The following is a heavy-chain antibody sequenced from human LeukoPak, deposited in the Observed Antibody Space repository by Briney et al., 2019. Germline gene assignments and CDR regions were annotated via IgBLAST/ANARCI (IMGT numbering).Heavy chain of an antibody. V-gene: IGHV3-7*01. D-gene: IGHD3-22*01. CDR3: ARGSTYYYDRPLDY. CDR1: GFTFSSYW. CDR2: IKQDGSEK. Sequence: GESLRLSCAASGFTFSSYWMSWVRQAPGKGLEWVANIKQDGSEKYDVDSVKGRFTISRVNAKNSLYLQMNSLRAEDTAVYFCARGSTYYYDRPLDYWGQGTLVTVSS. J-gene: IGHJ4*02.